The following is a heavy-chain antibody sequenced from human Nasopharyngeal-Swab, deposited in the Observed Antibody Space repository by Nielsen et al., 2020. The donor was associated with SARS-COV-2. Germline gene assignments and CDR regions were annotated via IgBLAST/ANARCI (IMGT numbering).Heavy chain of an antibody. J-gene: IGHJ3*02. CDR2: IKPSGGST. Sequence: WGRQAPGQGLEWMGIIKPSGGSTSYAQKFQGRVTMTRDTSTSTVYMELSSLRSEDTAVYYCARDRDCSSTSCYRGIDIWGQGTMVTVSS. V-gene: IGHV1-46*01. CDR3: ARDRDCSSTSCYRGIDI. D-gene: IGHD2-2*01.